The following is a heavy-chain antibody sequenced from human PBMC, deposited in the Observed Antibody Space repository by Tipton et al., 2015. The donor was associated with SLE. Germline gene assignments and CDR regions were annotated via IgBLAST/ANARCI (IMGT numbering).Heavy chain of an antibody. CDR3: ASRDSSSWSIPPRAEYFQH. V-gene: IGHV4-38-2*02. D-gene: IGHD6-13*01. J-gene: IGHJ1*01. CDR1: GYSISSGYY. CDR2: IYHSGRT. Sequence: LRLSCTVYGYSISSGYYWGWIRQPPGKGLEWIGRIYHSGRTYYNPSLKSRVTISVDTSKNQFSLKLSSVTAADTAVYYCASRDSSSWSIPPRAEYFQHWGQGTLVTVSS.